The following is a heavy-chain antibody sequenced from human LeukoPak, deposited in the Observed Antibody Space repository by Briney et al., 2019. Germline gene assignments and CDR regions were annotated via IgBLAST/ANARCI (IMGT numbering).Heavy chain of an antibody. Sequence: ASVKVSCKASGYTFTTYGISWMRQAPGQGLEWMGWISGYNGNTNYAQKLQGRVTMTTDTSTSTAYMELRTPRSDDTAVYYCARVGYSSCCSPDYWGQGTLVTVSS. CDR1: GYTFTTYG. CDR2: ISGYNGNT. V-gene: IGHV1-18*01. D-gene: IGHD2-15*01. J-gene: IGHJ4*02. CDR3: ARVGYSSCCSPDY.